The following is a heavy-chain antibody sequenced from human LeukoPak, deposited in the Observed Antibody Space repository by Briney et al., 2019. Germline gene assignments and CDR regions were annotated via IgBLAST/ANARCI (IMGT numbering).Heavy chain of an antibody. V-gene: IGHV1-18*01. CDR3: ARDWMVSGYDFNFDY. D-gene: IGHD5-12*01. CDR2: ISAYNGNT. J-gene: IGHJ4*02. Sequence: ASVKVSCKASGYTFTSYGISWVRQAPGQGLEWMGWISAYNGNTNYAQKLQGRVTMTTDTSTSTAYMELSRLRSDDTAVYYCARDWMVSGYDFNFDYWGQGTLVTVSS. CDR1: GYTFTSYG.